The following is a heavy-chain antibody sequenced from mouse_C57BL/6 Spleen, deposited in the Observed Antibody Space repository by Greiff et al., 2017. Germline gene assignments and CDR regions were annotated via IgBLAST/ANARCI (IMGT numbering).Heavy chain of an antibody. CDR1: GYTFTSYW. J-gene: IGHJ3*01. V-gene: IGHV1-55*01. CDR3: ARTYYNSSYGFAY. D-gene: IGHD1-1*01. Sequence: QVQLKQPGAELVKPGASVKMSCKASGYTFTSYWITWVKQRPGQGLEWIGDIYPGSGSTNYNEKFKSKATLTVDTSSSTAYMQLSSLTSEDTAVYYCARTYYNSSYGFAYWGQGTLVTVSA. CDR2: IYPGSGST.